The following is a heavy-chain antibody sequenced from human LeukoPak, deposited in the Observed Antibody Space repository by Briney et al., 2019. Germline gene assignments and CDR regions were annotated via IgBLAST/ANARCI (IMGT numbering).Heavy chain of an antibody. CDR2: IRYDGSNK. V-gene: IGHV3-30*02. CDR1: GFTFSSYG. Sequence: QPGRSLRLSCAASGFTFSSYGMHWVRQAPGKGLEWVAFIRYDGSNKYYADSVKGRFTVSRDNSKNTLYLQMNSLRAEDTAVYYCAKDLGSSPDYWGQGTLVTVSS. D-gene: IGHD6-6*01. J-gene: IGHJ4*02. CDR3: AKDLGSSPDY.